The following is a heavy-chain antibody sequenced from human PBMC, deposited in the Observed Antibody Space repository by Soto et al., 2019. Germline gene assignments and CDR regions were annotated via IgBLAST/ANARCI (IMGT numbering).Heavy chain of an antibody. CDR2: IKEDGSEK. Sequence: EVQLVESGGGLVQPGGSLRLSCAASGFTFSNYCLNWVRQAPGKGLEWVAYIKEDGSEKYYVDSGKGRFTISRDNAKNSLFLQMNSLRAEDTAVYYCARSTNYDERAKKNWFDPWGQGTLVTVSS. CDR3: ARSTNYDERAKKNWFDP. D-gene: IGHD1-1*01. J-gene: IGHJ5*02. CDR1: GFTFSNYC. V-gene: IGHV3-7*01.